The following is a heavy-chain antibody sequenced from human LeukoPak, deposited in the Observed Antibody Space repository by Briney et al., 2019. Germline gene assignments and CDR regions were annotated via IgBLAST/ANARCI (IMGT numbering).Heavy chain of an antibody. CDR1: GFSVSSNY. CDR3: ARDVGTSDKNWFDP. CDR2: IKQDGSEK. V-gene: IGHV3-7*01. J-gene: IGHJ5*02. Sequence: PGGSLRLSCAASGFSVSSNYMSWVRQAPGKGLEWVANIKQDGSEKYYVDSVKGRFTISRDNAKNSLYLQMNSLRAEDTAVYYCARDVGTSDKNWFDPWGQGTLVTVSS. D-gene: IGHD3-22*01.